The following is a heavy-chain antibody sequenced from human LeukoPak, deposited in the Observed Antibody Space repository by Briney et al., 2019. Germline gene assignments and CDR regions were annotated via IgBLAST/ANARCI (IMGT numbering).Heavy chain of an antibody. CDR3: AREIGITNFGP. CDR2: IYYSGST. D-gene: IGHD3-10*01. J-gene: IGHJ5*02. Sequence: SETLSLTCTVSGGSISSYYWSWIRQPPGKGLEWIGYIYYSGSTNYNPSLKSRVTISVDTSKNQFSLKLSSVTAADTAVYYCAREIGITNFGPWGQGTLVTVSS. V-gene: IGHV4-59*01. CDR1: GGSISSYY.